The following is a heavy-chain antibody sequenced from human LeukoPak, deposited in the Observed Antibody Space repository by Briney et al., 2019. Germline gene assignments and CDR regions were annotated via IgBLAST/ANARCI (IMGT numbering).Heavy chain of an antibody. CDR3: AKDTISIGLIDY. J-gene: IGHJ4*02. CDR2: ISGSGGST. CDR1: GFTFSSYA. D-gene: IGHD3-9*01. Sequence: PGGSLRLSCAASGFTFSSYAMSWVRQAPGKGLEWVSAISGSGGSTYYADSVEGRFTISRDNSKNTLYLQMNSLRAEDTAVYYCAKDTISIGLIDYWGQGTLVTVSS. V-gene: IGHV3-23*01.